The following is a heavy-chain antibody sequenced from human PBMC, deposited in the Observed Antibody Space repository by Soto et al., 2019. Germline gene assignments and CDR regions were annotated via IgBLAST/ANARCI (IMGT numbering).Heavy chain of an antibody. J-gene: IGHJ3*02. D-gene: IGHD2-2*01. Sequence: PSETLSLTCTVSGGSISSYYWSWIRQPPGKGLEWIGYIYYSGSTNYNPSLKSRVTISVDTSKNQFSLKLSSVTAADTAVYYCARDRSEIVVVPAASYARGAPAAFDIWGQGTMVTVSS. V-gene: IGHV4-59*01. CDR3: ARDRSEIVVVPAASYARGAPAAFDI. CDR2: IYYSGST. CDR1: GGSISSYY.